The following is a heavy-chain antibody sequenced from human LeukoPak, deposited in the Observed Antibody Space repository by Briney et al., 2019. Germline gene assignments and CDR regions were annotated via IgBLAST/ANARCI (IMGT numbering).Heavy chain of an antibody. CDR1: GGAFSGYY. CDR2: INHSGSN. Sequence: NPSETPSLTCAVYGGAFSGYYWSWIPHPPGEGLGGIGEINHSGSNNYNPSLKSRVTISVDTSKNQCSLKLSSVTAADTAVYYCASIAVAGKNSIFDYWGQGTLVTVSS. D-gene: IGHD6-19*01. J-gene: IGHJ4*02. CDR3: ASIAVAGKNSIFDY. V-gene: IGHV4-34*01.